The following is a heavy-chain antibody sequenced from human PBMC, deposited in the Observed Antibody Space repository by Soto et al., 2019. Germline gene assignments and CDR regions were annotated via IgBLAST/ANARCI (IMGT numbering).Heavy chain of an antibody. D-gene: IGHD3-10*01. CDR3: AKRGYGSGNYYFDY. CDR1: GLTLSSYA. Sequence: HPGGSLRLSCATSGLTLSSYAMSWARQAPGKGLEWVSIISAGGTTTYYADSVKGRFTISRDNSRNTVYLQMNGLRAEDTAVYYCAKRGYGSGNYYFDYWGQGTLVTVPS. V-gene: IGHV3-23*01. CDR2: ISAGGTTT. J-gene: IGHJ4*02.